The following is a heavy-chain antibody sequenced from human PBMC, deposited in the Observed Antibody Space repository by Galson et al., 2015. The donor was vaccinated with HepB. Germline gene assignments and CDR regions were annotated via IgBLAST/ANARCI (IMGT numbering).Heavy chain of an antibody. CDR1: GFTFSDYA. J-gene: IGHJ3*01. D-gene: IGHD3-3*01. CDR2: ISGSGDST. CDR3: AKASIYDFWSGNEAFDV. Sequence: CAASGFTFSDYAMTWVRQAPGKGLDWVSIISGSGDSTSYADSVRGRVTISRDNSKSTLYLQINSLRAEDTAVYYCAKASIYDFWSGNEAFDVWGQGTMVTVSS. V-gene: IGHV3-23*01.